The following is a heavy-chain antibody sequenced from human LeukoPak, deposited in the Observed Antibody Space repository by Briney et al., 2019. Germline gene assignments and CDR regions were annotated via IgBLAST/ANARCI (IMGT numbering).Heavy chain of an antibody. CDR3: ARDIYYYDSSGYYQSFDY. J-gene: IGHJ4*02. V-gene: IGHV1-18*01. D-gene: IGHD3-22*01. Sequence: ASVKVSCKTSGYTFTSFGLSWVRQAPGQGLEWMGWISAYNGNTNYAQKLQGRVTMTTDTSTSTAYMELRSLRSDDTAVYYCARDIYYYDSSGYYQSFDYWGQGTLVTVSS. CDR2: ISAYNGNT. CDR1: GYTFTSFG.